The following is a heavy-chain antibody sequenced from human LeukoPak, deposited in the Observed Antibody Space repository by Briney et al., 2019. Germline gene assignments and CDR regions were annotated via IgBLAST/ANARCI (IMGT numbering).Heavy chain of an antibody. CDR1: GGTFSSYA. Sequence: GPSVKVSCKASGGTFSSYAISWVRQAPGQGLEWMGIINPSGGSTSYAQKFQGRVTMTRDTSTSTVYMELSSLRSEDTAVYYCARGAGYYDSSGYYYYWGQGTLVTVSS. J-gene: IGHJ4*02. V-gene: IGHV1-46*01. CDR2: INPSGGST. CDR3: ARGAGYYDSSGYYYY. D-gene: IGHD3-22*01.